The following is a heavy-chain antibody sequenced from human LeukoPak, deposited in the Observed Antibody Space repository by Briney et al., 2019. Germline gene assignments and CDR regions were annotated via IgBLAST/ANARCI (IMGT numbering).Heavy chain of an antibody. V-gene: IGHV5-51*01. CDR2: IYPGDFDT. CDR3: ARMFGIAARGAFDI. CDR1: GYSFTSYW. Sequence: GESLKISCKGSGYSFTSYWIGWVRQMPGKGLEWMGMIYPGDFDTRYSPSFEGQVTISADKSISTAYLQWSSLKASDTAMYYCARMFGIAARGAFDIWGQGTMVTVSS. J-gene: IGHJ3*02. D-gene: IGHD6-13*01.